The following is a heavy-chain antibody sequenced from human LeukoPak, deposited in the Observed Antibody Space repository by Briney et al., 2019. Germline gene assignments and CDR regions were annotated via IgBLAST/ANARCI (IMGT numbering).Heavy chain of an antibody. CDR1: GASIRSSRDY. Sequence: PSETLSLTCSVSGASIRSSRDYWGWIRQPPGKGLEWIGGIYYSGSTYYDPSLKSRVIISIDMSKNQFSLKLNSVTAADTAVYYCVRVQPMLTSKPHFDYWGQGTLVTVSS. D-gene: IGHD2-2*01. CDR2: IYYSGST. V-gene: IGHV4-39*07. J-gene: IGHJ4*02. CDR3: VRVQPMLTSKPHFDY.